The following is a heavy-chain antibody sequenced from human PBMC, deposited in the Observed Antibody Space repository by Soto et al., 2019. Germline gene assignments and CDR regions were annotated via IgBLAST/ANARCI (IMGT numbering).Heavy chain of an antibody. CDR3: AKTYYYDSSGYWPDY. J-gene: IGHJ4*02. V-gene: IGHV3-23*01. D-gene: IGHD3-22*01. CDR2: ISGSGGST. Sequence: GGSLRLTCTASGFSLSSYAMSWVRQAPGKGLEWVSTISGSGGSTHYADSVKGRFTISRDNSKKTVNLQMNSLRAEDTAVYYCAKTYYYDSSGYWPDYWGQGTLVTVSS. CDR1: GFSLSSYA.